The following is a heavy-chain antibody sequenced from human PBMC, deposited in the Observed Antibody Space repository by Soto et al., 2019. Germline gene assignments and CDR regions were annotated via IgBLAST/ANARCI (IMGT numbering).Heavy chain of an antibody. CDR3: ARAPVGMDSINFFDH. CDR1: GDSISSDGYH. J-gene: IGHJ4*02. D-gene: IGHD2-8*01. CDR2: IYNGGRT. V-gene: IGHV4-30-4*01. Sequence: SETLSLTCTVPGDSISSDGYHWSWISQSPGKGLEWVGYIYNGGRTFYRPSLESRINMSLDATKNSYSLRLTSVTAADTAVYYCARAPVGMDSINFFDHWGQGILVTVSS.